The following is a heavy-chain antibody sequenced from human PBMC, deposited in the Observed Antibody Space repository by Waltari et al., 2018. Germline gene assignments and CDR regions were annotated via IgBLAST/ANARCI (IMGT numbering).Heavy chain of an antibody. CDR2: IRRDGSQT. CDR3: ARDDSPGDSSAWYDLFDF. D-gene: IGHD6-19*01. CDR1: GFNFSTYW. V-gene: IGHV3-7*01. Sequence: EVQLMESGGGLVQPGRSLRHSCEASGFNFSTYWTTWVRQAPGKGLEWVANIRRDGSQTHYLDSVKGRFTISRDNAKNSLYLQMNSLGADDTAVYYCARDDSPGDSSAWYDLFDFWG. J-gene: IGHJ4*01.